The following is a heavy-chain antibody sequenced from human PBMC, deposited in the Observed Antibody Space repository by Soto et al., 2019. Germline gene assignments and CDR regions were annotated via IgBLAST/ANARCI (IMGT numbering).Heavy chain of an antibody. V-gene: IGHV4-30-2*01. Sequence: QLQLQESGSGLVKPSQTLSLTCAVSGGSISSGGYSWSWIRQPPGKGLEWIGYIYHSGSTYYNPSLKSRVTISVDRSKNHFSLKLSSVTAADTALYYCARSQEYSSSWYYWGQGTLVTVSS. J-gene: IGHJ4*02. CDR3: ARSQEYSSSWYY. D-gene: IGHD6-13*01. CDR1: GGSISSGGYS. CDR2: IYHSGST.